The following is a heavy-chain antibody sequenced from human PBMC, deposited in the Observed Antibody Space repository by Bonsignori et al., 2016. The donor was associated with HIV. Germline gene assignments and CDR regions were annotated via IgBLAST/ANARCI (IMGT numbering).Heavy chain of an antibody. Sequence: GGSLRLSCVVSGFTVSSNYMSWVRQAPGKGLDWVSLIQTGGSTYYADSVKGRFTISRDNSKNTLYLQMNSLRAEDTAVYYCATDDYGRYWGQGTLVTVSS. CDR1: GFTVSSNY. CDR3: ATDDYGRY. V-gene: IGHV3-66*01. D-gene: IGHD4-17*01. CDR2: IQTGGST. J-gene: IGHJ4*02.